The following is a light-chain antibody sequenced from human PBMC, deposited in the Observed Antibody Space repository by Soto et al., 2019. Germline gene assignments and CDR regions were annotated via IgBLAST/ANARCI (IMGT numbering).Light chain of an antibody. V-gene: IGLV2-11*01. CDR2: DVS. Sequence: QSALTQPRSVSGSPGQSVTISCTGTSSDVGGCNYVSWYQQHPGKAPRLMIYDVSKRPSGVPDRFSGSKSGNTASLTISGLQAEDEADYYCCSYAGSYTFYVFGIGTKVTVL. J-gene: IGLJ1*01. CDR3: CSYAGSYTFYV. CDR1: SSDVGGCNY.